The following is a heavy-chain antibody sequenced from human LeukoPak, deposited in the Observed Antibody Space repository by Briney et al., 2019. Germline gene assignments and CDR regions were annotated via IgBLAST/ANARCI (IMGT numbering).Heavy chain of an antibody. Sequence: GGSLRLSCAASGFTFSNARMSWVRQAPGKGLEWVGRIKRKTDGGTTDYAAPVKGRFTISRDDSKNTLYLQMNSLKTEDTAVYYCTTDGGSHFLGYWGQGTLVTVSP. CDR3: TTDGGSHFLGY. CDR1: GFTFSNAR. CDR2: IKRKTDGGTT. D-gene: IGHD2-15*01. J-gene: IGHJ4*02. V-gene: IGHV3-15*01.